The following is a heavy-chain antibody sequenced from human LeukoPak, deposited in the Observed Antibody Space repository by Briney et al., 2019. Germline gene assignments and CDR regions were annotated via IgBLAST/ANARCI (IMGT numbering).Heavy chain of an antibody. CDR1: GFSFSSYS. CDR2: ISTIGTYI. Sequence: GGSLRLSCAASGFSFSSYSMLWVRQAPGKGLEWVSSISTIGTYIYYTDSVKGRFTISRDNAKNSLYLQMNSLRAEDTAVYFCARYTRPFDDWGQGTLVTVSS. CDR3: ARYTRPFDD. J-gene: IGHJ4*02. V-gene: IGHV3-21*01.